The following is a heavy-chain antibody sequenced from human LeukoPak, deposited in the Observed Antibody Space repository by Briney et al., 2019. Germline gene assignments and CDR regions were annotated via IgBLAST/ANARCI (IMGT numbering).Heavy chain of an antibody. CDR1: GGSISSSYYY. D-gene: IGHD3-10*01. V-gene: IGHV4-39*01. J-gene: IGHJ4*02. CDR3: ARQSMSYGSGDYPYYFDY. CDR2: IYYSGST. Sequence: SETLSLTCTVSGGSISSSYYYWGWIRQPPGKGLEWIGSIYYSGSTYYNPSLKSRVTISVDTSKKQFSLKLSSVTAADTAVYYCARQSMSYGSGDYPYYFDYWGQGTLVTVSS.